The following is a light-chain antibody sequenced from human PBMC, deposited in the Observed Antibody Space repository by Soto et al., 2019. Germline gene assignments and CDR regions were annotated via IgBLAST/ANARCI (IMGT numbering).Light chain of an antibody. Sequence: QSVLTQPPSPSGSPGQSVTISCTGTSREVGDYNYVSWYQQLPGKAPKLIIYEVSKRPSGVPDRFSGSKSGNTASLTVSGLQAEDEADYYCTSYAGTYSFFYVFGTGTKVTVL. CDR2: EVS. V-gene: IGLV2-8*01. J-gene: IGLJ1*01. CDR1: SREVGDYNY. CDR3: TSYAGTYSFFYV.